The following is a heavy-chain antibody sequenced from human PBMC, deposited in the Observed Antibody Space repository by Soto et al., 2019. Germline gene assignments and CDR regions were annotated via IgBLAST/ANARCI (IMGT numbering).Heavy chain of an antibody. D-gene: IGHD3-16*01. J-gene: IGHJ4*02. V-gene: IGHV3-23*01. CDR2: IGVSAGNT. CDR1: GFTVTNFG. Sequence: EVPLLQSGGGLVQPGGSVRLSCAASGFTVTNFGMTWVRQAPGKGLEWVSGIGVSAGNTYYADSVKGRFTISRDSAKNTLYLEMNSLRDEDTAMYYCAKDKYYGWGEGTVGTVSS. CDR3: AKDKYYG.